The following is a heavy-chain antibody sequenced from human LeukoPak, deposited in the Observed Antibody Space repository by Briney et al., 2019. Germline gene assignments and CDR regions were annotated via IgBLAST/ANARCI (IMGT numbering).Heavy chain of an antibody. CDR3: ARLSSHYGDYKVDP. CDR1: GYTFTSYD. Sequence: ASVKVSCKASGYTFTSYDINWVRQATGQGLEWMGWMNPHSGNSGYAQKFQGRVTMTRNTSISTAYMELSSLRSEDTAVYYCARLSSHYGDYKVDPWGQGTLVTVSS. V-gene: IGHV1-8*01. D-gene: IGHD4-17*01. J-gene: IGHJ5*02. CDR2: MNPHSGNS.